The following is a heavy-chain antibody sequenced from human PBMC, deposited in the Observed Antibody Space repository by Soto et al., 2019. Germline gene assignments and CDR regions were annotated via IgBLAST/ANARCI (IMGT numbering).Heavy chain of an antibody. D-gene: IGHD2-15*01. CDR2: ISGSGGST. CDR1: GFTFSSYA. CDR3: AKDIVVVVAATPRTAVFDY. J-gene: IGHJ4*02. V-gene: IGHV3-23*01. Sequence: GGSLRLSCAASGFTFSSYAMSWVRQAPGKGLEWVSAISGSGGSTYYADSVKGRFTISRDNSKNTLYLQMNSLRAEDTAVDYCAKDIVVVVAATPRTAVFDYWGQGTLVTVSS.